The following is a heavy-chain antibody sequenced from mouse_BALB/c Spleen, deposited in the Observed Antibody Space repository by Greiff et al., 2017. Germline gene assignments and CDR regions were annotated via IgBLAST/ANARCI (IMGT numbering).Heavy chain of an antibody. CDR3: ARANRNYAMDY. J-gene: IGHJ4*01. Sequence: QVTLKESGPGLVQPSQTLCLTCSVSGFSLSTYDMGLGWIRQPSGKGLEWLLHSLWNASKNYNPALKRRLTISKDTYNNQVFLKITNVDTADTATYYCARANRNYAMDYWGQGTSVTVSS. V-gene: IGHV8-8*01. CDR1: GFSLSTYDMG. CDR2: SLWNASK.